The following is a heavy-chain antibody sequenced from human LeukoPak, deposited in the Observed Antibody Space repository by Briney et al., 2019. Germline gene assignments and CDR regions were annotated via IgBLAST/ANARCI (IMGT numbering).Heavy chain of an antibody. CDR1: GGSISSGDYY. J-gene: IGHJ4*02. Sequence: SETLSLTCTVSGGSISSGDYYWSWIRQPPGKGLEWIGYIYYSGSTYYNPSLKSRVTISVDTSKNQFSLKLSSVTAADTAVYYCARGHGLYYYDSSGYYLDYWGQGTLVTVSS. V-gene: IGHV4-30-4*01. D-gene: IGHD3-22*01. CDR2: IYYSGST. CDR3: ARGHGLYYYDSSGYYLDY.